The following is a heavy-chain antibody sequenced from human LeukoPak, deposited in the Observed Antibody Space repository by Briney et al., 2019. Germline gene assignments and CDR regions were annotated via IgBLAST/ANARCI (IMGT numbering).Heavy chain of an antibody. CDR1: GFIFSSYG. Sequence: GGSLRLSCAASGFIFSSYGMHWVRQAPGKGLEWVAVIWYDGSNKYYADSVKGRFTISRDNSKNTLYLQMNSLRAEDTAVYYCAKEWVKLSNFEHWGQGTLVTVSS. CDR2: IWYDGSNK. D-gene: IGHD2-21*01. V-gene: IGHV3-30*02. J-gene: IGHJ4*02. CDR3: AKEWVKLSNFEH.